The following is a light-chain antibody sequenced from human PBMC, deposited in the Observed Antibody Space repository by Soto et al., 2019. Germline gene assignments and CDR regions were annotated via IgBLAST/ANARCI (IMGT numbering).Light chain of an antibody. CDR2: GAS. V-gene: IGKV3-15*01. Sequence: EIVMTQSPATLSGSPGERATLSCRASQSVSSNLAWYQQKPGQAPRLLIYGASTRATGIPARFSGSGSGTEFTLTISSLQSEDFAVYYCQQYNNWPVTFGQGTKLEIK. CDR3: QQYNNWPVT. CDR1: QSVSSN. J-gene: IGKJ2*01.